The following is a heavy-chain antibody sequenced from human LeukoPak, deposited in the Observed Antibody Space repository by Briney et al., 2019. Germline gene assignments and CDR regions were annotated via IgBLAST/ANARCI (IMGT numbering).Heavy chain of an antibody. CDR1: GGSIGSDDYY. D-gene: IGHD3-10*01. CDR3: ARAPPYYYGSGSYAPFDY. V-gene: IGHV4-39*07. J-gene: IGHJ4*02. CDR2: LYYTGST. Sequence: PSETLSPTCTVSGGSIGSDDYYWGWIRQPPGKGLEWIGRLYYTGSTYYNPSLRSRVTMSMDTSKNQFSLRLSSVTAADTAVYYCARAPPYYYGSGSYAPFDYWGQGTLVTVSS.